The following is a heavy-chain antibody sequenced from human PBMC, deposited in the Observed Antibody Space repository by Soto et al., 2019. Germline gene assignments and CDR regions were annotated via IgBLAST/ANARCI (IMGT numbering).Heavy chain of an antibody. Sequence: QVQLVESGGGVVQSGRSLRLSCAASGFSFSSYGMHWVRQAPGKGLEWVAVIWYDGSNKYYAASVKGRFTISRDNSKNTLYRLRHSLTAEDTAVYYCARDVSGDRRAFLISCQGTMVTVSS. D-gene: IGHD3-10*02. CDR1: GFSFSSYG. J-gene: IGHJ3*02. V-gene: IGHV3-33*01. CDR2: IWYDGSNK. CDR3: ARDVSGDRRAFLI.